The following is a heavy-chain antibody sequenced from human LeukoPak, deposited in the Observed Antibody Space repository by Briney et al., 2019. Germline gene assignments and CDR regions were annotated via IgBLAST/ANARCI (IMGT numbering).Heavy chain of an antibody. CDR1: GYTFTGYY. Sequence: ASVKVSCKASGYTFTGYYMHWVRQAPGQGLEWMGWINPNSGGTNYAQKFQGRVTMTRDTSISTAYMELSRLRSDDTAGYYCARDLSSYYYDSSGYPGGLDYWGQGTLVSVS. J-gene: IGHJ4*02. CDR2: INPNSGGT. V-gene: IGHV1-2*02. D-gene: IGHD3-22*01. CDR3: ARDLSSYYYDSSGYPGGLDY.